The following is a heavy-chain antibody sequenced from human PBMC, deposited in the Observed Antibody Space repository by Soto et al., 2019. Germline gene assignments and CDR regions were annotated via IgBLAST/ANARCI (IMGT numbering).Heavy chain of an antibody. J-gene: IGHJ6*02. V-gene: IGHV3-11*01. Sequence: QVQLVESGGGLVKPGGSLRLSCEASGITFSDHYMTWIRQAPGNGLEWISYISGTAGTIYYADSVKGRFTISRDNAKNALVLQRTSLTSEDTAVYYCARALYYGSVSYYFFALDVWGQGTTVSVSS. D-gene: IGHD3-10*01. CDR2: ISGTAGTI. CDR1: GITFSDHY. CDR3: ARALYYGSVSYYFFALDV.